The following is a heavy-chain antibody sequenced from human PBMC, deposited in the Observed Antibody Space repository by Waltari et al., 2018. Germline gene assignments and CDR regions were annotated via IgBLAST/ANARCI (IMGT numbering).Heavy chain of an antibody. CDR3: ASPEYNYGSSGYFY. CDR2: IFSGST. CDR1: GHPISSGYY. V-gene: IGHV4-38-2*01. D-gene: IGHD3-22*01. Sequence: QVQLQESGPGLVKPSETLSLPCAVSGHPISSGYYWGWIRQPPGKGLEWIGRIFSGSTYYNPSLKSRVTISVDTSKTQFSLKLSSVTAADTAVYYCASPEYNYGSSGYFYWGQGTLVTVSS. J-gene: IGHJ4*02.